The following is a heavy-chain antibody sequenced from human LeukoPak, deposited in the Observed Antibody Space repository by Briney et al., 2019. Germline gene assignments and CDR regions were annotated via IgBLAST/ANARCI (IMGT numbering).Heavy chain of an antibody. J-gene: IGHJ4*02. CDR2: IYSGGST. V-gene: IGHV3-53*01. CDR1: GFTVGSTY. Sequence: PGGSLRLSCAASGFTVGSTYISWVRQAPGKGLEWVSVIYSGGSTKYADSVKARFTISRDTSKNTVYLQMNNLRAEDTAVYYCARATLDNWGQGTLVTVSP. CDR3: ARATLDN.